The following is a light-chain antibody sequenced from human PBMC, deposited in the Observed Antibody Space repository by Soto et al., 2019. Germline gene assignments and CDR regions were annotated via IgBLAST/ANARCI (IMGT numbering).Light chain of an antibody. CDR1: SSDVGSYNL. J-gene: IGLJ2*01. Sequence: QSALTQPASLSGSPGQSITISCPGTSSDVGSYNLVSWYQQHPGKAPKLMIYEVSKRPSGVSNRFSGSKSGNTASLTISGLQAEHEADYYCCSYAGSRTSRHVVFGGGTKLTVL. CDR3: CSYAGSRTSRHVV. CDR2: EVS. V-gene: IGLV2-23*02.